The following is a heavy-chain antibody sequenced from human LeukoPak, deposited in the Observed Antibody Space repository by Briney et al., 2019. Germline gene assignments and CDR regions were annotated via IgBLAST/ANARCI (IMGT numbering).Heavy chain of an antibody. CDR1: GGSISSYY. Sequence: PSETLSPTCTVSGGSISSYYWSWIRQPPGKGLEWIGYIYYSGSTNYNPSLKSRVTISVDTSKNQFSLKLSSVTAADTAVYYCARDKVGRNWFAPGGRGTLVTVSS. V-gene: IGHV4-59*01. CDR3: ARDKVGRNWFAP. J-gene: IGHJ5*02. CDR2: IYYSGST.